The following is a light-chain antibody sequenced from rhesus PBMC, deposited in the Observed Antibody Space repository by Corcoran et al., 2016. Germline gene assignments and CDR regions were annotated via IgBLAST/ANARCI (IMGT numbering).Light chain of an antibody. CDR2: GAS. CDR3: LQYNSNPYS. J-gene: IGKJ2*01. Sequence: DIQMTQSPSSLSASVGDRVTITCRASQGISTYLNWYQQKLGKVTKRLIYGASSLESGVPSRFSGMGSGTDFTLTISSLQPEDFAIYYCLQYNSNPYSFGQGTKVEIK. CDR1: QGISTY. V-gene: IGKV1-43*01.